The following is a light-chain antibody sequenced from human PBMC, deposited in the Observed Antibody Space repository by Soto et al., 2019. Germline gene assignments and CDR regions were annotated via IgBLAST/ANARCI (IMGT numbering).Light chain of an antibody. Sequence: IVMTHSPATLSVSPGERATLSFRAIQSVSSNVAWYQQKPGQAPRLLIYGASTRATGIPARFSGSGSGTEFTLTISSLQSEDFAVYYCQQSTDWWTFGQGPNVDI. CDR1: QSVSSN. J-gene: IGKJ1*01. CDR3: QQSTDWWT. CDR2: GAS. V-gene: IGKV3-15*01.